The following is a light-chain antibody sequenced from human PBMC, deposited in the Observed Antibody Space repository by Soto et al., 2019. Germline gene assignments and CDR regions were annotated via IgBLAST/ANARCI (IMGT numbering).Light chain of an antibody. CDR1: TSNIGRTT. CDR3: ATWDDSLNGPV. V-gene: IGLV1-44*01. CDR2: IDN. J-gene: IGLJ1*01. Sequence: QSVLTQAPSASGTPGQRVTISCSGSTSNIGRTTVNWYQQLPGTAPKLLIYIDNQRPSAVPERFSGSKSCTSASLAITGLQSDDEATYYCATWDDSLNGPVFGGGTKVTVL.